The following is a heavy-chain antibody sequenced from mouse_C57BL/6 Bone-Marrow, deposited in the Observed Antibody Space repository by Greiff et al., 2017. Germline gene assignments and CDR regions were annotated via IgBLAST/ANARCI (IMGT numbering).Heavy chain of an antibody. Sequence: EVQLQQSGAELVRPVASVKLSCTASGFNIKDDYMHWVKQRPEQGLEWIGWIDPENGDTEYASKFQGKATITADTSSNTAYLQLSSLTSEDTAVYYCTLYGTQAWFAYWGQGTLVTVSA. J-gene: IGHJ3*01. CDR2: IDPENGDT. CDR1: GFNIKDDY. D-gene: IGHD2-1*01. CDR3: TLYGTQAWFAY. V-gene: IGHV14-4*01.